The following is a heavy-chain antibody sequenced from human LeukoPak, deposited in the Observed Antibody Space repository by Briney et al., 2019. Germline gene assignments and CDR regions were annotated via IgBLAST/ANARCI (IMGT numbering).Heavy chain of an antibody. V-gene: IGHV4-30-2*01. CDR3: ARGLVPLYYFAY. CDR2: IYHSGST. Sequence: SETLSLTCAVSGGSISSGGYSWSWIRQPPGKGLEWIGYIYHSGSTYYNPSLKSRVTISVDRSKNQFSLELSSVTAADTAVYYCARGLVPLYYFAYGGQGTLVPSPQ. D-gene: IGHD4-23*01. CDR1: GGSISSGGYS. J-gene: IGHJ4*02.